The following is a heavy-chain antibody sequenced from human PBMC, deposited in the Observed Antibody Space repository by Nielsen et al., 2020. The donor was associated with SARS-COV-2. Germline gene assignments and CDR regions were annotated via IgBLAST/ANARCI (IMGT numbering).Heavy chain of an antibody. Sequence: GGSLRLSCAGPGFSFGSHWMSWVRQAPGKGLEWVANIDEDGGENNYVDSVKGRFTISRDNAKNSLFLEMNSLGGEDTAVYYCARDGRQSGCDERSWFDTWGQGTLVTVSS. CDR2: IDEDGGEN. D-gene: IGHD5-12*01. CDR1: GFSFGSHW. J-gene: IGHJ5*02. CDR3: ARDGRQSGCDERSWFDT. V-gene: IGHV3-7*01.